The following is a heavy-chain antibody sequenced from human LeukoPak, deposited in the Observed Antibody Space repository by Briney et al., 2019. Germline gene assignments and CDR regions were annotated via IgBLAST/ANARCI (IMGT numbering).Heavy chain of an antibody. V-gene: IGHV3-7*04. CDR1: GFIFSNYW. CDR2: IKQDGSEK. Sequence: GGSLRLSCSASGFIFSNYWMTWVRQAPGKGLEWVANIKQDGSEKYYVDSVKGRFTISRDNAKKSLYLQMNSLRGEDTAVYFCARDMIILQSWGQGTLVTVSS. D-gene: IGHD3-16*01. CDR3: ARDMIILQS. J-gene: IGHJ5*02.